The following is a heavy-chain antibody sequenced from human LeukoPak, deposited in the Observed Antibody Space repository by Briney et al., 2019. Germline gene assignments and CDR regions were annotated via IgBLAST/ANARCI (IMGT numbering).Heavy chain of an antibody. CDR2: INPNSGGT. CDR3: ARKRYCSSTSCYRNYYYMDV. Sequence: AAVKVSCKASGYTFTGYYMHWVRQAPVQGLEWMGWINPNSGGTNYAQKFQGRVTMTRDTSISTAYMELSRLRSDDTAVYYCARKRYCSSTSCYRNYYYMDVWGKGTTVTISS. J-gene: IGHJ6*03. CDR1: GYTFTGYY. D-gene: IGHD2-2*02. V-gene: IGHV1-2*02.